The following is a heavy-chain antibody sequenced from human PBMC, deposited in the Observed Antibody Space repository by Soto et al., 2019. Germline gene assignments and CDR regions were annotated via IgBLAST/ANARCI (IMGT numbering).Heavy chain of an antibody. D-gene: IGHD5-12*01. CDR3: AKTRLYDNNDYHRDGFDV. V-gene: IGHV3-23*01. Sequence: EMQLLESGGNLVQPGGSLRLSCAASGFTFRFAMSWVRQAPGKGLEWVSGISGDGSATSYADSLKGRFTVSRDNSKDTLFLQMNTLRVEDTAVYYCAKTRLYDNNDYHRDGFDVWGPGTAVTVS. CDR2: ISGDGSAT. J-gene: IGHJ3*01. CDR1: GFTFRFA.